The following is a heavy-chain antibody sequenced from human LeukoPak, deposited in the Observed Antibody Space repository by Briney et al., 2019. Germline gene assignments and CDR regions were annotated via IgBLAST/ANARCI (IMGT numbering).Heavy chain of an antibody. CDR2: LYSGGST. Sequence: PGGSLGLSCAASGLTVSSNYMTWVRQAPGKGLEWVSVLYSGGSTYYADSVKGRFTISRDNSKNTLYLQMNSLRAEDTAVYYCARAPRMVHFDYWGQGTLVTVSS. D-gene: IGHD6-13*01. CDR3: ARAPRMVHFDY. V-gene: IGHV3-53*01. J-gene: IGHJ4*02. CDR1: GLTVSSNY.